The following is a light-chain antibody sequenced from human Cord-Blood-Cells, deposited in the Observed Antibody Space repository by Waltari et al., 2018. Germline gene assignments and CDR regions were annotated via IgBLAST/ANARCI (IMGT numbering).Light chain of an antibody. V-gene: IGLV2-23*01. J-gene: IGLJ2*01. CDR3: CSYAGSSTLV. Sequence: QSALTQPASVSGSPGQSITISCTGTSSDVGSYNLVSWYQKHPGKAPKLMIYEGSKRPSGVPNRFSGPKSGNTASLTISGLQAEDEADYYCCSYAGSSTLVFGGGTKLTVL. CDR2: EGS. CDR1: SSDVGSYNL.